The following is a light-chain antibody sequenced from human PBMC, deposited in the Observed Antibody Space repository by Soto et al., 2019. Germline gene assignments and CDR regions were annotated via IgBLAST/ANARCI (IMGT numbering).Light chain of an antibody. J-gene: IGLJ1*01. CDR3: CSYAGTPYV. Sequence: QSALTQPRSVSGSPGQSVTISCTGTSSDVGGYNCVSWYQQHPSKAPKLMIHDVTERPSGVPDRSSGSKSDNTASLTISGLQAEDEADYYCCSYAGTPYVFGTGTKLTVL. V-gene: IGLV2-11*01. CDR1: SSDVGGYNC. CDR2: DVT.